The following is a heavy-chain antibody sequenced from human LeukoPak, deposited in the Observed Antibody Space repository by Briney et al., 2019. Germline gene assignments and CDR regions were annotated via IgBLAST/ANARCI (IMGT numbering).Heavy chain of an antibody. V-gene: IGHV1-46*01. Sequence: EASVKVSCKASGYTFTSNYIHWVRQSPGQGLEWMGIINPSGGSTTYAQKFQGRVTMTRDTSTPTVYMEVSSLRSEDTAVYYCARSVNGGSYLVDYWGQGTLVTVSS. J-gene: IGHJ4*02. CDR2: INPSGGST. CDR3: ARSVNGGSYLVDY. CDR1: GYTFTSNY. D-gene: IGHD1-26*01.